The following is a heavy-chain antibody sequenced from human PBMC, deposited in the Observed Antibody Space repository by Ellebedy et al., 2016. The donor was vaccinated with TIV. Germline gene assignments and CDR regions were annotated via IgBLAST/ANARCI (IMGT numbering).Heavy chain of an antibody. D-gene: IGHD6-19*01. Sequence: GESLKISCAASGFAFSSYWMSWVRQAPGTGPEWVANLKPDGTEDYYVGSMKGRFTVSRDNAKSSLYLHLSSLGAEDTAVYYCARNSGWSIDYWGLGTLVTVSS. CDR2: LKPDGTED. V-gene: IGHV3-7*03. CDR3: ARNSGWSIDY. J-gene: IGHJ4*02. CDR1: GFAFSSYW.